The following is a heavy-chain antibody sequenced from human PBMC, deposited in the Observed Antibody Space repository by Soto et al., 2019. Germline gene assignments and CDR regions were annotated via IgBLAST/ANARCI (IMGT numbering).Heavy chain of an antibody. D-gene: IGHD1-26*01. CDR3: TTDGATILFDP. CDR2: IKTKADAETT. V-gene: IGHV3-15*01. J-gene: IGHJ5*02. Sequence: EVQLVESGGGLVQPGGSLRLSCAASGFTFSNAWMSWVRQAPGKGLEWVGRIKTKADAETTDYAAPVKGRFTISRDDSKNTLYLQMNSLKTEDTALYYCTTDGATILFDPWGQGALVTVSS. CDR1: GFTFSNAW.